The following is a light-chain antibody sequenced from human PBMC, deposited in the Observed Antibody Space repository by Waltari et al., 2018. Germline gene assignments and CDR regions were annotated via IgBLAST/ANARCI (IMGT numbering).Light chain of an antibody. CDR2: DTS. V-gene: IGKV3-15*01. CDR1: ESAHTN. J-gene: IGKJ4*01. Sequence: EIVMTQSPATLSVSPGERATLSCRASESAHTNLAWYQQKAGQNPRLLIYDTSTRATGIPPRFSGSVSGTEFTLTISSMQSEDSAVYYWQQNNHWPLAVGGGTKVGSK. CDR3: QQNNHWPLA.